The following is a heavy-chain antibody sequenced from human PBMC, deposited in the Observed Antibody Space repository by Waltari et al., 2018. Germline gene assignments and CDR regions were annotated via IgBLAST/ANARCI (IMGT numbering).Heavy chain of an antibody. D-gene: IGHD2-21*02. Sequence: QVQLQESGPGLVKPSETLSLTCAVSGYSISSGYYWGWIRQPPGKGLEGIGSIYHSGSTYYNPSLKSRVTISVDTSKNQFSLKLSSVTAADTAVYYCARRGYCGGDCQYYFDYWGQGTLVTVSS. CDR2: IYHSGST. V-gene: IGHV4-38-2*01. CDR1: GYSISSGYY. CDR3: ARRGYCGGDCQYYFDY. J-gene: IGHJ4*02.